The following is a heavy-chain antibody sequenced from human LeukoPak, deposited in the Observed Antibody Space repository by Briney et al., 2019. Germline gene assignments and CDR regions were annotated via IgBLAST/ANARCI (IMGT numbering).Heavy chain of an antibody. CDR2: ISYDGSNE. D-gene: IGHD2-15*01. CDR1: GFTFSSYV. V-gene: IGHV3-30*04. Sequence: PGGSLRLSCAASGFTFSSYVMHWVRQAPGKGLEWVAIISYDGSNEYYADSVKGRFTISRDNSKNMLYPQMNSLRAEDTAVYYCAKSGLNRFDYWGQGTLVTVSS. J-gene: IGHJ4*02. CDR3: AKSGLNRFDY.